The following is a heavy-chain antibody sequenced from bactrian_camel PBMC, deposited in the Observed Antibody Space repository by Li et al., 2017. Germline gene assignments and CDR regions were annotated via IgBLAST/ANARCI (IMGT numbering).Heavy chain of an antibody. J-gene: IGHJ4*01. CDR2: LYTGGGAP. D-gene: IGHD1*01. CDR1: ESTWLSAC. V-gene: IGHV3S1*01. Sequence: HVQLVESGGGSVQVGGSLRLSCEASESTWLSACMGWFRQAPGGEREGIAVLYTGGGAPWYADSVKGRFIGSQDNEKNTVFLQMNSLKSEDSGMYFCARRLRTHITYWELPTSYEYWGQGTQVTVS. CDR3: ARRLRTHITYWELPTSYEY.